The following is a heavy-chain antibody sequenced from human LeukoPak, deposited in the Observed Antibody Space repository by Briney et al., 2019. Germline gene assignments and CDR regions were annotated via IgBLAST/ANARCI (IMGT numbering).Heavy chain of an antibody. CDR2: ISSSSSYI. CDR1: GFTFSSYS. CDR3: ARFMGDILTGYFPDFDY. D-gene: IGHD3-9*01. J-gene: IGHJ4*02. V-gene: IGHV3-21*01. Sequence: GGSLRLSCAASGFTFSSYSMNWVRQAPGKGLEWVSSISSSSSYIYYADSVKGRFTISRDNAKNSLYLQMNSLRAEDTAVYYCARFMGDILTGYFPDFDYWGRGTLVTVSS.